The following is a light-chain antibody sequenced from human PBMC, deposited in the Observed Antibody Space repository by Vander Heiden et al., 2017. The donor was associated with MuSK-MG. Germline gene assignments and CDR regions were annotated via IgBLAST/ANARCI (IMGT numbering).Light chain of an antibody. V-gene: IGLV3-21*01. CDR2: NDS. CDR1: DIGRKS. CDR3: QVWDSGSGHYVV. Sequence: SYVLTQPPPASVAPATTAWITCGGVDIGRKSVHWFQQKPGQAPLLVIYNDSGRPSGVPERFSGSNSGKTATLSISRVEAGDEADYYCQVWDSGSGHYVVFGGGTKLTVL. J-gene: IGLJ2*01.